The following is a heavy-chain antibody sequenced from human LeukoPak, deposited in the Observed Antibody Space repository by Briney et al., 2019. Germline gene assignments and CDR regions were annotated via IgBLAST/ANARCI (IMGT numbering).Heavy chain of an antibody. J-gene: IGHJ4*02. CDR2: IYSIGT. D-gene: IGHD6-13*01. Sequence: SETLSLTCSVSGGSLTSDYWSWIRQSPVRGLEFIAYIYSIGTIYNPSLKDRVTLSIDTSNSQYSLKLDSVTAADMAVYYCARRAAMGQAYFDYWGQGILVTVSS. CDR3: ARRAAMGQAYFDY. V-gene: IGHV4-59*08. CDR1: GGSLTSDY.